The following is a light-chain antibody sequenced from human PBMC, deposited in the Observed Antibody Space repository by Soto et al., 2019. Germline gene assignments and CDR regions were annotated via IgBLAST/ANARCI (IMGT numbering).Light chain of an antibody. V-gene: IGKV1-5*03. Sequence: IQMTQSPSTLSGSVGDRVAVTVRVSETIGSWLAWYQEELGKAPKLLIYKAYTLKSGVPSRFSGSGSGTEFTLTISSLQPDDFATYYCQHYNSYSEAFGQGTQVVI. CDR3: QHYNSYSEA. J-gene: IGKJ1*01. CDR2: KAY. CDR1: ETIGSW.